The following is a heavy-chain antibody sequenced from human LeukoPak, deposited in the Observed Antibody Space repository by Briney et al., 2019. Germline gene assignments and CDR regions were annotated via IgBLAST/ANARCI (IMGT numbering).Heavy chain of an antibody. CDR2: ISWNSGSI. J-gene: IGHJ4*02. CDR1: GFTFDDYA. D-gene: IGHD3-22*01. V-gene: IGHV3-9*03. CDR3: AKDRHQKYYYDSSGYCDY. Sequence: GGSLRLSCAASGFTFDDYAMHWVRQAPGKGLEWVSGISWNSGSIGYADSVKGRFTISRDNAKNSLYLQMNSLRAEDMALYYCAKDRHQKYYYDSSGYCDYWGQGTLVTVSS.